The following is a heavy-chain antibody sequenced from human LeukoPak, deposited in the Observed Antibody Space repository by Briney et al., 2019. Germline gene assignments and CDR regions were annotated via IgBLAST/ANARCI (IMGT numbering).Heavy chain of an antibody. D-gene: IGHD3-10*01. J-gene: IGHJ4*02. V-gene: IGHV4-59*01. CDR1: GGSIRSYY. Sequence: SETLSLTCTVSGGSIRSYYWSWFRQPPGKGLEYIGYIYHDGTTNYNPSLKSRLTISIDTYKKQFSLNLTSVTAADTAVYYCASNSGSYYVGGDWGQGTLVTVSS. CDR3: ASNSGSYYVGGD. CDR2: IYHDGTT.